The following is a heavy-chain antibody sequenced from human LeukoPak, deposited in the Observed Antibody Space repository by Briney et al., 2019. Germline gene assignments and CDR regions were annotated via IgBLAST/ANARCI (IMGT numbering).Heavy chain of an antibody. Sequence: ASVKVSCKVSGGIYRITAITWVRQAPGQGLEWMGGIIPMSTTANYAQKFQGRVTITRDDSTSTAYMEVSSLRSEDTALYYCATYGGNTAEYFQHWARAPWSPSPQ. D-gene: IGHD4-23*01. CDR1: GGIYRITA. CDR3: ATYGGNTAEYFQH. J-gene: IGHJ1*01. V-gene: IGHV1-69*05. CDR2: IIPMSTTA.